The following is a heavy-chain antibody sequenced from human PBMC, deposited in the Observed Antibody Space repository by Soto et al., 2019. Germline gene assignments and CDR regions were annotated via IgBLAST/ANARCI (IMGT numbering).Heavy chain of an antibody. CDR1: GGSVSSGSYY. Sequence: SETLSLTCAVSGGSVSSGSYYWSWIRQPPGRGLEWIGYIFYDGSTNYNPSLKSRVTISVDTSKNQFSLRLTSVTAADTAVYYCARRRIAAALKVDYFDYWGQGTLVTVS. D-gene: IGHD6-13*01. V-gene: IGHV4-61*01. CDR2: IFYDGST. CDR3: ARRRIAAALKVDYFDY. J-gene: IGHJ4*02.